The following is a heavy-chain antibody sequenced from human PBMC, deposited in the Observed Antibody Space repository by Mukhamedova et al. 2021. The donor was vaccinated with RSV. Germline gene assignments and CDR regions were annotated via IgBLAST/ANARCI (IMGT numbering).Heavy chain of an antibody. CDR2: TYYVSRRHN. J-gene: IGHJ4*02. CDR3: ARATNYYDSSGYIDY. Sequence: GRTYYVSRRHNDYAVSVESRITISSDISKNHISLQLNSVTPEDTAVYYCARATNYYDSSGYIDYWGQGTLVSVSS. V-gene: IGHV6-1*01. D-gene: IGHD3-22*01.